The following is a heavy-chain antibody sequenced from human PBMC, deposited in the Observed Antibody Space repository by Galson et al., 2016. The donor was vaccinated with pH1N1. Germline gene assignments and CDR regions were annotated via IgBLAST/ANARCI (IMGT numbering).Heavy chain of an antibody. Sequence: SVKVPCKASGYMFTSYGITWVRQAPGQGLEWMGLISGYTGNTNYAQKFRARLTMTTDTSSTNAYMELRSLRSDDTAFYYCARLSGSRWLDPWGQGTLVTVSS. J-gene: IGHJ5*02. V-gene: IGHV1-18*01. CDR2: ISGYTGNT. D-gene: IGHD3-10*01. CDR1: GYMFTSYG. CDR3: ARLSGSRWLDP.